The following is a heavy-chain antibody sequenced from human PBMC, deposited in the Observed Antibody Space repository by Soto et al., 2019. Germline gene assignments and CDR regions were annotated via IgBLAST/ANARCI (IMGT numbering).Heavy chain of an antibody. CDR3: AKATYFALGSPLPRAGHATLFDY. CDR2: ISGSGGST. J-gene: IGHJ4*02. Sequence: EVQLLESGGGLVQPGGSLRLSCAASGFTFSSYAMSWVRQAPGKGLEWVSAISGSGGSTYYADSVKGRFTISRDNSKNTLYLQMNSLRAEDTAVYYCAKATYFALGSPLPRAGHATLFDYWGQGTLVTVSS. D-gene: IGHD3-9*01. CDR1: GFTFSSYA. V-gene: IGHV3-23*01.